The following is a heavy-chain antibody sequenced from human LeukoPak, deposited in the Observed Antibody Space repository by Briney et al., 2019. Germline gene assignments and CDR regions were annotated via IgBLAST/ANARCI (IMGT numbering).Heavy chain of an antibody. Sequence: ASVKVSCKASGYTFTSYAMHWVRQAPGQRLEWMGWINAGNGNTKYSQKFQGRITITRDTSASTAYMELSSLRSEDTAVYYCARDPAGAYDSSGYPWGQGTLVTVSS. CDR1: GYTFTSYA. CDR3: ARDPAGAYDSSGYP. D-gene: IGHD3-22*01. CDR2: INAGNGNT. J-gene: IGHJ5*02. V-gene: IGHV1-3*01.